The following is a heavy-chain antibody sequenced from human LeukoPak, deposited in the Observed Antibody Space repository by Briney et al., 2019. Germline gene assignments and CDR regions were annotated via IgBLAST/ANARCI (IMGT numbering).Heavy chain of an antibody. CDR2: FDPEDGET. J-gene: IGHJ6*02. Sequence: ASVKVSCKVSGYTLTELSMHWVRQAPGKGLEWMGGFDPEDGETIYAQKFQGRVTMTEDTSTDTAYMELSSLRSEDTAVYYCATGMGKRGLQIYPCYYYGMDVWGQGTTVTVSS. D-gene: IGHD3/OR15-3a*01. V-gene: IGHV1-24*01. CDR1: GYTLTELS. CDR3: ATGMGKRGLQIYPCYYYGMDV.